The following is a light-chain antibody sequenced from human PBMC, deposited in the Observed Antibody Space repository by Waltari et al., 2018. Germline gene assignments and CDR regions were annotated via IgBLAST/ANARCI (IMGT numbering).Light chain of an antibody. J-gene: IGLJ2*01. Sequence: QSALTQPRSVSGSPGHSVTFSCTGTASDVGGYKYVSWYHQHPGKFPKLVIFNVYQRPSGVPDRFSGSKSGNTASLTISGLQAEDEADYYCCSYAGKYTSVFGGGTKLTVL. CDR3: CSYAGKYTSV. V-gene: IGLV2-11*01. CDR2: NVY. CDR1: ASDVGGYKY.